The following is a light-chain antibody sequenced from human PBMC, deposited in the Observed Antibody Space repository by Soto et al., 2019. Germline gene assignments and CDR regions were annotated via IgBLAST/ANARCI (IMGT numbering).Light chain of an antibody. CDR1: KNDVGFYDF. V-gene: IGLV2-8*01. CDR2: EVV. Sequence: QSALTQPPSASGSPGQSVTISCTGTKNDVGFYDFVSWYQHHPGKAPRLIIYEVVQRPSGVPDRFSGSKSGNTASLTVSGLQAADEADYFCAVWDDSLNGWVFGGGTKLTVL. J-gene: IGLJ3*02. CDR3: AVWDDSLNGWV.